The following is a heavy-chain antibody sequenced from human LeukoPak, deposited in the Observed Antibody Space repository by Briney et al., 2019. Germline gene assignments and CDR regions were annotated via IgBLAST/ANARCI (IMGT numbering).Heavy chain of an antibody. CDR3: ARERTYFGSGSYPCS. J-gene: IGHJ5*02. V-gene: IGHV4-31*03. CDR2: IYYSGLT. CDR1: GGSTSSGGYY. Sequence: PSETLSLTCTVSGGSTSSGGYYWSWIRQHPGKGLEWIGYIYYSGLTYYNPSLGSRVTVSLDTSMNQFSLKLTSVTAADTAVYYWARERTYFGSGSYPCSWGQVTLVTVSS. D-gene: IGHD3-10*01.